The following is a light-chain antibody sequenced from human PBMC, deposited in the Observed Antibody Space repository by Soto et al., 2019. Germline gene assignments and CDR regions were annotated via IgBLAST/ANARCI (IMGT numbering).Light chain of an antibody. CDR3: QQRSSWLLFT. Sequence: EIVLTQSPATLSLSPGERATLSCRASQSVSSYLALYQQKTGQAPRLLIYDASNRATDIPARFSGSGSGTDFTLTISSLEPKDFAVYYCQQRSSWLLFTFGAGTKVDIK. J-gene: IGKJ3*01. V-gene: IGKV3-11*01. CDR1: QSVSSY. CDR2: DAS.